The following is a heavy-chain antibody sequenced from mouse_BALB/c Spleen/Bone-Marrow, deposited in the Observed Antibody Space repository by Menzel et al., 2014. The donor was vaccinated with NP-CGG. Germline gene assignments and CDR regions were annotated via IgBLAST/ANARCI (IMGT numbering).Heavy chain of an antibody. CDR3: ARYMITTSYFDY. J-gene: IGHJ2*01. Sequence: EVQLQESGGGLVKPGGSLKLSCAASGFTFSSYTMSWVRQTPEKRLEWVATISSGGGNTYYPDSVKGRFTISRDNAKNNLYLQMSSLRSDDTALYYCARYMITTSYFDYWGQGTTLTVSS. V-gene: IGHV5-9*03. D-gene: IGHD2-4*01. CDR2: ISSGGGNT. CDR1: GFTFSSYT.